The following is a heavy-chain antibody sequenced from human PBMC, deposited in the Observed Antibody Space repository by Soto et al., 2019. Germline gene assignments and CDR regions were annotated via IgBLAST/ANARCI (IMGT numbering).Heavy chain of an antibody. CDR2: ITSDGKSK. CDR1: GFNFSNHW. Sequence: PGGSLRLSCAASGFNFSNHWMHWVRQRPGEGLVWVSRITSDGKSKAYAESVKGRFAISRDNAKNTLYLQMNGLTAEDTAVYYCERESGDWPLNCFDPWGLGNRVTVAS. CDR3: ERESGDWPLNCFDP. D-gene: IGHD2-21*02. V-gene: IGHV3-74*01. J-gene: IGHJ5*02.